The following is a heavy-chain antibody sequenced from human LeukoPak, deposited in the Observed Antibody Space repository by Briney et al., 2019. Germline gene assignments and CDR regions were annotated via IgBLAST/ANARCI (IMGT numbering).Heavy chain of an antibody. Sequence: PSETLSLTCTVSGGSISSGPYYWGWIRQPPGKGLEWIGNIYYSGSTYYNPSLKSRVTISVDTSKNQFSLKLSSVTAADTAVYYCARRINDNPCFDPWGQGTLVTVSS. V-gene: IGHV4-39*01. J-gene: IGHJ5*02. D-gene: IGHD1-14*01. CDR2: IYYSGST. CDR1: GGSISSGPYY. CDR3: ARRINDNPCFDP.